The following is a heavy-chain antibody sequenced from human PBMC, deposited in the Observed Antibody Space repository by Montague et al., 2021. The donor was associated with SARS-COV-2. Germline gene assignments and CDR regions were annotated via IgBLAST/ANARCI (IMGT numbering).Heavy chain of an antibody. CDR2: IKSKTDGGTT. Sequence: SLRLSCAASGFTFSNAWMSWVRQAPGKGLEWVGRIKSKTDGGTTDYAAPVKGRFTISRDDSKNTLCLQMNSLKTEDTAVYYCTTAEYCSSTSCYLWTDYWGQGTLVTVSS. J-gene: IGHJ4*02. CDR3: TTAEYCSSTSCYLWTDY. CDR1: GFTFSNAW. V-gene: IGHV3-15*01. D-gene: IGHD2-2*01.